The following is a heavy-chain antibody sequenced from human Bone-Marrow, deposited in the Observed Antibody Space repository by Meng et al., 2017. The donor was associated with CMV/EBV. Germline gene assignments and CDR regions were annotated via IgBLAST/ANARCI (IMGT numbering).Heavy chain of an antibody. V-gene: IGHV3-20*03. J-gene: IGHJ4*02. D-gene: IGHD3-10*01. Sequence: FTWDDNGMSWVRQAAGKGMECVSGINWIGGNTHYADSVKGRFTISRDNAKNSLYLQMNSLRDGDTAVYYCAKDLLEWFGELWGVDYWGQGTLVTVSS. CDR3: AKDLLEWFGELWGVDY. CDR1: FTWDDNG. CDR2: INWIGGNT.